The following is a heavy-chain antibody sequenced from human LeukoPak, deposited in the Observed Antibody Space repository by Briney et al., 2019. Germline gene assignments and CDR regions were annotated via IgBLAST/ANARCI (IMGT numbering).Heavy chain of an antibody. Sequence: GASVKVSCKASGGTFSSYAISWVRQAPGQGLEWMGRIIPILGIANYAQKFQGRVTITADKSTSTAYMELSSLRSEDTAVYYCARGLGIAAAGNYFDYWGQGTLVTVSS. CDR1: GGTFSSYA. J-gene: IGHJ4*02. CDR2: IIPILGIA. D-gene: IGHD6-13*01. CDR3: ARGLGIAAAGNYFDY. V-gene: IGHV1-69*04.